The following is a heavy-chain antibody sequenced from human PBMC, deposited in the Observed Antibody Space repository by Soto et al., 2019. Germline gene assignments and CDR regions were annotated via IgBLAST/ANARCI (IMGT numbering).Heavy chain of an antibody. CDR1: GGTFSSYA. Sequence: SVKVSCKASGGTFSSYAISWVRQAPGQGLEWMGGIIPIFGTANYAQKFQGRVTITADESTSTAHMELSSLRSEDTAVYYCARDYYDSSGYYSPDYWGQGTLVTVSS. CDR2: IIPIFGTA. J-gene: IGHJ4*02. D-gene: IGHD3-22*01. CDR3: ARDYYDSSGYYSPDY. V-gene: IGHV1-69*13.